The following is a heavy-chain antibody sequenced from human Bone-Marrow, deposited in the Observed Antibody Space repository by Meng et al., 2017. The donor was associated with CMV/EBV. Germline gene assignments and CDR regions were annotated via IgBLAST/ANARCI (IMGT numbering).Heavy chain of an antibody. CDR2: INSDGSTT. CDR1: GFTFSTYW. Sequence: GESLKISCAASGFTFSTYWMHWVRQVPGKGLVWVSRINSDGSTTNYADSVKGRFTISRDNAKNTLYLQMNSLRAEDTAVYYCAKTVAGTTPVNWFDPWGQGTLVTVSS. CDR3: AKTVAGTTPVNWFDP. D-gene: IGHD1-7*01. J-gene: IGHJ5*02. V-gene: IGHV3-74*01.